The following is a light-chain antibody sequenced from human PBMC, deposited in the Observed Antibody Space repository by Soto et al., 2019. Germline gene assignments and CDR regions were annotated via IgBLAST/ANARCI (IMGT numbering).Light chain of an antibody. Sequence: EIVLTQSPGTLSLSPGESATLSCGASESVSTQLAWYQQKPGQAPRLIIHGASSRATGVPDRITGSGSGTDFTLSISRLEPEDFAVYYCQQYGGSTRTFGQGTKVDIK. CDR1: ESVSTQ. V-gene: IGKV3-20*01. CDR2: GAS. CDR3: QQYGGSTRT. J-gene: IGKJ1*01.